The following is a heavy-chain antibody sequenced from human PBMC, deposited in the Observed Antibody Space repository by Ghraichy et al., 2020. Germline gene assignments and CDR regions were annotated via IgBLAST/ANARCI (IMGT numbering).Heavy chain of an antibody. CDR2: IYYSGST. CDR3: ASMGSSAWSPNDY. J-gene: IGHJ4*02. Sequence: SETLSLTCTVSGGSIRTYYWSWIRQPPGKGLEWIGYIYYSGSTKYNPSLKSRVPISVDTSKNQFSLKLSSVTAAATAVYYCASMGSSAWSPNDYWGQGTLVTVSS. D-gene: IGHD6-19*01. V-gene: IGHV4-59*01. CDR1: GGSIRTYY.